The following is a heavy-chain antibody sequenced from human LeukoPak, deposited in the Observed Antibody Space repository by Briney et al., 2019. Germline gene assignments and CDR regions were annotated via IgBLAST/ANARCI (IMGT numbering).Heavy chain of an antibody. Sequence: SGRSLRLSCAASGFTFSSYAMQWVRQAPGKGGEGVAVISYDGSNKYYADSVKGRFTISRDNSKNTLYLQMNSLRAEDTAVYYCEGVRGVRGFYFDYWGQGTLVTVSS. V-gene: IGHV3-30*04. CDR1: GFTFSSYA. CDR2: ISYDGSNK. D-gene: IGHD3-10*01. J-gene: IGHJ4*02. CDR3: EGVRGVRGFYFDY.